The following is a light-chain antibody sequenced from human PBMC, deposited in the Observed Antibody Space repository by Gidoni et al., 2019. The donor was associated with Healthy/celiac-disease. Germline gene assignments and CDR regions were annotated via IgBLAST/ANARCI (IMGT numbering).Light chain of an antibody. CDR3: QQYNSYST. Sequence: DIPMTQSPSTLSASVGDRVTITCRASPSISSWLAWYQQKPGKAPKLRIYKASSVESGVPSRFSGSGSGTEFTLTISRLQPDDFATYYCQQYNSYSTFGQGTKVEIK. CDR1: PSISSW. J-gene: IGKJ1*01. V-gene: IGKV1-5*03. CDR2: KAS.